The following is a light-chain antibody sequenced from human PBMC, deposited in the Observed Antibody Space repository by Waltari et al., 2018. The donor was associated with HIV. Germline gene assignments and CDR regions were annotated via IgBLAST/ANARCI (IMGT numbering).Light chain of an antibody. V-gene: IGKV3-15*01. CDR2: GAS. Sequence: EIVMTQSPGTLSLAPGERATLSCRASQGVSSNLAWYQQRLGQAPRLLIFGASTRATGIPARFSGSGSGTEFTLTISSLQSEDFAVYYCQQYNNWPPWTFGQGTKVEIK. CDR1: QGVSSN. CDR3: QQYNNWPPWT. J-gene: IGKJ1*01.